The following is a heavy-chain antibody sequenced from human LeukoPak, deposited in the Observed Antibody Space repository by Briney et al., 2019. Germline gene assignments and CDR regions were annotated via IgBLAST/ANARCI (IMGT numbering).Heavy chain of an antibody. CDR3: ARESWDCSSTSCYGGFDY. D-gene: IGHD2-2*01. CDR1: GGSISSGGYY. V-gene: IGHV4-31*03. J-gene: IGHJ4*02. Sequence: SQTLSLTCTVSGGSISSGGYYWSWIRQHPGTGLEWIGYIYYSGSTYYNPSLKSRVTISVDTPKNQFSLKLSSVTAADTAVYYCARESWDCSSTSCYGGFDYWGQGTLVTVSS. CDR2: IYYSGST.